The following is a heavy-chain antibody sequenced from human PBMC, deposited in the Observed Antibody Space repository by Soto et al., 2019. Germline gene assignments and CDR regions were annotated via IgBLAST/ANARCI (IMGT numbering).Heavy chain of an antibody. CDR1: GYTFTGYY. CDR3: ARVYYDSSGYYLFDY. Sequence: QVQLVQSGAEVKKPGASVKVSCKASGYTFTGYYMHWVRQAPGQGLEWMGWINPNSGGTNYAQKFQGWVTMTRDTSISTAYMELSRLRSDDTAVYYCARVYYDSSGYYLFDYWGQGTLVTVSS. D-gene: IGHD3-22*01. V-gene: IGHV1-2*04. CDR2: INPNSGGT. J-gene: IGHJ4*02.